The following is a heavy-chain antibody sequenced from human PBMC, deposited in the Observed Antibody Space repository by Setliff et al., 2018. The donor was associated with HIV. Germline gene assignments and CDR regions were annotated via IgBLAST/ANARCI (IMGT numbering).Heavy chain of an antibody. Sequence: SETLSLTCSVSGGSISSGYYYWSWIRQHPGKGLEWIGYIYYSGSSYYNPSLKSRVTISVDTSKNQFSLKLSSVTAADTAVYYCARGWGYSYALNWGQGTLVTVSS. CDR2: IYYSGSS. D-gene: IGHD5-18*01. CDR3: ARGWGYSYALN. CDR1: GGSISSGYYY. J-gene: IGHJ1*01. V-gene: IGHV4-30-4*08.